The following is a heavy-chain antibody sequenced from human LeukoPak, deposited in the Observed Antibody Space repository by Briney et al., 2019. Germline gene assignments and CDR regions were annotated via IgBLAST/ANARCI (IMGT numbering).Heavy chain of an antibody. CDR2: IYPNDSDT. J-gene: IGHJ3*02. CDR1: GYNFAYYW. D-gene: IGHD6-6*01. V-gene: IGHV5-51*01. CDR3: ATEFRPGDAFDI. Sequence: GESLKISCEGSGYNFAYYWIGWVRQMPGKGLEWMGIIYPNDSDTRYSPSFQGQVTISADKSISTAYLQWSSLKASDTAMYYCATEFRPGDAFDIWGQGTMVTVSS.